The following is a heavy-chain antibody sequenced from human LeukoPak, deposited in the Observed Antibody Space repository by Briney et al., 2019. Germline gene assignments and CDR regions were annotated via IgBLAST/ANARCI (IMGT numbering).Heavy chain of an antibody. V-gene: IGHV3-33*06. D-gene: IGHD2-2*01. CDR1: GFTFSSYG. Sequence: GRSLRLSCAASGFTFSSYGMHWVRQAPGKGLEWVAVIWYDGSNKYYADSVKGRFTISRDNSKNTLYLQMNSLRAEDTAVYYCAKDAPVNIVVVPAANSWGQGTLVTVSS. J-gene: IGHJ4*02. CDR3: AKDAPVNIVVVPAANS. CDR2: IWYDGSNK.